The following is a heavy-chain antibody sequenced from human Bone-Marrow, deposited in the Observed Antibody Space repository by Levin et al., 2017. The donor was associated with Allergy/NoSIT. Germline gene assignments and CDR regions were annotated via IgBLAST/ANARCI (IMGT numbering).Heavy chain of an antibody. V-gene: IGHV2-5*01. D-gene: IGHD3-22*01. CDR2: IYWNNDK. CDR1: GFSLTSSGVG. J-gene: IGHJ4*02. CDR3: AYRRSANFYDSRRNYFLDY. Sequence: QTLSLTCTFSGFSLTSSGVGVDWIRQPPGKALEWLAVIYWNNDKRYSPSLKNRLTITKDTSKNQVVLAMTNVDPVDTATYYCAYRRSANFYDSRRNYFLDYWGQGTLVTVSA.